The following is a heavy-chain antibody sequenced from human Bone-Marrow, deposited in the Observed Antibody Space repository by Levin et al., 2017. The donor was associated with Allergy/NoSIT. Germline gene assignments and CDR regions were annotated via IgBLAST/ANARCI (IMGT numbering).Heavy chain of an antibody. Sequence: NPGGSLRLSCAASGFTFSDYYMSWIRQAPGKGLECVSYISSSSSYTKYADSVKGRFTIPRDNAKNSLYLQMNSLRAEDTALYYCARDREEHTLLRYFDYWGQGTLVTVSS. CDR3: ARDREEHTLLRYFDY. J-gene: IGHJ4*02. CDR2: ISSSSSYT. D-gene: IGHD3-9*01. V-gene: IGHV3-11*05. CDR1: GFTFSDYY.